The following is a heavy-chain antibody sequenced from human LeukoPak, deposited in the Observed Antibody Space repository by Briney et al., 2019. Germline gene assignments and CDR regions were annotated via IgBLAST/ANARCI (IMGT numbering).Heavy chain of an antibody. J-gene: IGHJ4*02. CDR1: GFTFCSYE. V-gene: IGHV3-48*03. CDR2: ISGSGSVI. CDR3: ASAYYDSGNYPNYFDY. D-gene: IGHD3-10*01. Sequence: GGSLRLSCAASGFTFCSYETNWVRQAPGKGLEWVSYISGSGSVIYYADSVRGRFTISRDNAQNLLNLQMKSLRAEDTGVYYCASAYYDSGNYPNYFDYWGQGTLVTVSS.